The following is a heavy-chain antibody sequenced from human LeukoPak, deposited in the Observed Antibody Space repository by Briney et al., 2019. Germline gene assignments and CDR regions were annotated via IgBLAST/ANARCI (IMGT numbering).Heavy chain of an antibody. D-gene: IGHD6-25*01. CDR3: ARTSGDSSDPYFDY. Sequence: GASVKVSCKASGGTFSSYAISWVRQAPGQGLEWMGRIIPILGIANYAQKFQGRVTITADKSTSTAYMELSSLRAEDTAVYYCARTSGDSSDPYFDYWGQGTLVTVSS. CDR2: IIPILGIA. J-gene: IGHJ4*02. V-gene: IGHV1-69*04. CDR1: GGTFSSYA.